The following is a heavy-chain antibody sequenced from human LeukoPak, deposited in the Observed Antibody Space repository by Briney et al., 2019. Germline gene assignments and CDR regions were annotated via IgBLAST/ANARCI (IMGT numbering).Heavy chain of an antibody. CDR3: AKDSQITMVRGVILSPYYYYYGMDV. CDR1: GFTFSSYC. V-gene: IGHV3-30*18. D-gene: IGHD3-10*01. CDR2: ISYDGSNK. Sequence: PGGSLRLSCAASGFTFSSYCMHWVRQAPGKGLEWVAVISYDGSNKYYADSVKGRFTISRDNSKNTLYMQMNSLRAEDTAVYYCAKDSQITMVRGVILSPYYYYYGMDVWGQGTTVTVSS. J-gene: IGHJ6*02.